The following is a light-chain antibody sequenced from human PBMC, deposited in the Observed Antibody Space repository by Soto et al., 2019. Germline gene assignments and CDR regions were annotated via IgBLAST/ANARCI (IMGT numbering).Light chain of an antibody. Sequence: QSALTQPASVSGSPGQSITISCTGTSSDIGAYNYVSWYQQHPGKAPQLMIYDVSQRPSGISNRFSGSKSGSTASLTISGLQAEDEADYYCSSYTSSSPRYVFGTATKLTVL. CDR1: SSDIGAYNY. J-gene: IGLJ1*01. CDR3: SSYTSSSPRYV. V-gene: IGLV2-14*01. CDR2: DVS.